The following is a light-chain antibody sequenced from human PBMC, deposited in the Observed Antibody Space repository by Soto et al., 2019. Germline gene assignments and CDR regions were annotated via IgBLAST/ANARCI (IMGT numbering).Light chain of an antibody. V-gene: IGLV2-14*01. CDR2: DIT. Sequence: QSALTQPASVSGSPGQSITISCTGTNSDVGYYNYVSWYQQRPGKAPKLMIYDITTRPSGVSYRFSGSKSGNTASLTISGLQAEDEADYYCTSYTSSNTYVFGTGTKVTV. CDR1: NSDVGYYNY. CDR3: TSYTSSNTYV. J-gene: IGLJ1*01.